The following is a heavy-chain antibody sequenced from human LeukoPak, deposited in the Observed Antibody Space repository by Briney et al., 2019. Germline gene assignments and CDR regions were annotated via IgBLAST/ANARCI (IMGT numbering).Heavy chain of an antibody. CDR1: GFIFSNYA. J-gene: IGHJ4*02. V-gene: IGHV3-23*01. CDR2: ISGGGGST. CDR3: ARGGRYCTTTNCYIGK. Sequence: GGSLRLSCAASGFIFSNYAMNWVRQAPGKGLEWVSGISGGGGSTYYADSVKGRFTISRDNSENTLYLQMNSLRAEDPAIYHCARGGRYCTTTNCYIGKWGQGTLVTVSS. D-gene: IGHD2-2*02.